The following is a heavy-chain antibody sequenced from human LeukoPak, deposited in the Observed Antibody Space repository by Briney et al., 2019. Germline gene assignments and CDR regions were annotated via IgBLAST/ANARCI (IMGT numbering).Heavy chain of an antibody. J-gene: IGHJ4*02. CDR3: AKRGVVIRVILVGFHKEAYYFDS. V-gene: IGHV3-23*01. CDR2: ISDRGSRT. CDR1: GITLSNYG. D-gene: IGHD3-22*01. Sequence: GGSLRLSCAVSGITLSNYGMSWVRQAPGKGLEWVAGISDRGSRTNYADSVKGRFTISTDHPENTLYLQMNSLRAEDTAVYFCAKRGVVIRVILVGFHKEAYYFDSWGQGALVTVSS.